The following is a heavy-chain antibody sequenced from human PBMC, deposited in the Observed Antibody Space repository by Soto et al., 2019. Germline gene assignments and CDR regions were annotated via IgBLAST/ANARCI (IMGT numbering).Heavy chain of an antibody. J-gene: IGHJ6*02. D-gene: IGHD4-17*01. CDR1: GFTFSTYG. CDR3: AKDLQAYGDYVYYSYGMDI. CDR2: ISYDGTNQ. Sequence: QVQLVESGGGEVQPWRSLTVSCAASGFTFSTYGMHWVRQTPGKGLEWVAGISYDGTNQFYSDSVKGRFTISRDNFKNRLTLQMNSVIAHHTAVYSCAKDLQAYGDYVYYSYGMDIWGLGTRGTVSS. V-gene: IGHV3-30*18.